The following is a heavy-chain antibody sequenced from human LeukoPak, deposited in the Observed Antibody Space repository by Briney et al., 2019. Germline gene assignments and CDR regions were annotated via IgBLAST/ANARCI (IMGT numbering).Heavy chain of an antibody. CDR3: ARHRFASPLDS. Sequence: SETLSLTCTVSGVSSSSSYWSWIRQPPGRGLEWIGYIFYTGDSNHNPSFKSRVSISLDTSKDQISLKLSSVTAADTAVYYCARHRFASPLDSWGQGTLVTVSS. CDR2: IFYTGDS. D-gene: IGHD2-21*01. V-gene: IGHV4-59*08. CDR1: GVSSSSSY. J-gene: IGHJ4*02.